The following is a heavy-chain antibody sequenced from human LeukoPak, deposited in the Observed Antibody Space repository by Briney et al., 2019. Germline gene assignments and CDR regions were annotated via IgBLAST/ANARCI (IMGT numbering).Heavy chain of an antibody. Sequence: GGSLRLSCAASGFTFSSYSMNWVRQAPGKGLEWVSSISSSSSYIYYADSVKGRFAISRDNAKNSLYLQMNSLRAEDTAVYYCARDLGVGATELDYWGQGTLVTVSS. CDR3: ARDLGVGATELDY. D-gene: IGHD1-26*01. V-gene: IGHV3-21*01. J-gene: IGHJ4*02. CDR2: ISSSSSYI. CDR1: GFTFSSYS.